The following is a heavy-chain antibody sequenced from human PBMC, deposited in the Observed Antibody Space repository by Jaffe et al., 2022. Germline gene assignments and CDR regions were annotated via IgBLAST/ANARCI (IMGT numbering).Heavy chain of an antibody. CDR2: IRYDGSNK. J-gene: IGHJ4*02. CDR3: AKDRSYLRYFDWLGLPRLSGY. Sequence: QVQLVESGGGVVQPGGSLRLSCAASGFTFSSYGMHWVRQAPGKGLEWVAFIRYDGSNKYYADSVKGRFTISRDNSKNTLYLQMNSLRAEDTAVYYCAKDRSYLRYFDWLGLPRLSGYWGQGTLVTVSS. V-gene: IGHV3-30*02. D-gene: IGHD3-9*01. CDR1: GFTFSSYG.